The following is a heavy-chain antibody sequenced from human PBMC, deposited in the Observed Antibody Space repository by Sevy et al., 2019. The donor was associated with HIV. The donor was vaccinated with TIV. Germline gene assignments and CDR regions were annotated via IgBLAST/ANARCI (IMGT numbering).Heavy chain of an antibody. D-gene: IGHD2-2*01. Sequence: GGSLRLSCAASGFTFSTYTMNWVRQAPGKGLEWVSSISSGSSYIYYADSVKGRFTYSRENAKNSLYLQMNSLRAEDTAVYYCAGDGGCSSTSCLLYFDYWGQETPVTVSS. CDR3: AGDGGCSSTSCLLYFDY. CDR2: ISSGSSYI. V-gene: IGHV3-21*01. J-gene: IGHJ4*02. CDR1: GFTFSTYT.